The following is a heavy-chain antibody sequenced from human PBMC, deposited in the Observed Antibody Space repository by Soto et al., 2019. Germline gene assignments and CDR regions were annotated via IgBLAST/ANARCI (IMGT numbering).Heavy chain of an antibody. J-gene: IGHJ4*02. Sequence: QVQLVQSGAEVKKTGASVKDSCKASGYTFTSYGISWVRQAPGQGLEWMGWISAYNGNTNYAQKLQGRVTMTTDTPTSTAYMELRSLRSDDTAVYYCARGSDCTNGVCYRYQYYFDYWGQGTLVTVSS. CDR2: ISAYNGNT. V-gene: IGHV1-18*01. CDR1: GYTFTSYG. CDR3: ARGSDCTNGVCYRYQYYFDY. D-gene: IGHD2-8*01.